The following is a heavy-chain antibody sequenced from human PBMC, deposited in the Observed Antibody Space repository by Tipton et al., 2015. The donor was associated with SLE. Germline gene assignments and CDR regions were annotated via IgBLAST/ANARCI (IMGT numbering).Heavy chain of an antibody. CDR3: AKDGEMDAFDI. V-gene: IGHV3-23*01. CDR1: GFTFSSYP. D-gene: IGHD3-10*01. CDR2: ISGSGGST. J-gene: IGHJ3*02. Sequence: SLRLSCAASGFTFSSYPMRWVRQAPGKGLEWVSAISGSGGSTYYPDSVKGRFTISRDNSKNTLYLQMNSLRAEDTAVYYCAKDGEMDAFDIWGQGTMVTVSS.